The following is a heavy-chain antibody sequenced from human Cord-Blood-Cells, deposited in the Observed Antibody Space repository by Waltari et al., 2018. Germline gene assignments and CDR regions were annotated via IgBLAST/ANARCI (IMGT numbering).Heavy chain of an antibody. J-gene: IGHJ4*02. Sequence: EVQLVQSGAEVKKPGESLKISCKGSGYSFTSYWIGWVRQMPGKGLEWMGLIYPGDSDTRYSPSFQGQVTISADKSISTAYLQWSSLKASDTAMYYCARHEKWAGTIFGVVKDYWGQGTLVTVSS. CDR2: IYPGDSDT. D-gene: IGHD3-3*01. CDR3: ARHEKWAGTIFGVVKDY. V-gene: IGHV5-51*01. CDR1: GYSFTSYW.